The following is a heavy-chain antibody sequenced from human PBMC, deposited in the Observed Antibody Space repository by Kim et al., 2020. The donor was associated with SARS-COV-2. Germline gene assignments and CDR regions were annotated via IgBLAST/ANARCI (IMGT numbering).Heavy chain of an antibody. Sequence: ESVKRRCTYPRNNSHNPLYLQMNSLRAEDTAVYYCARGGFTYGVCYRLDYWGQGTLVTVSS. CDR3: ARGGFTYGVCYRLDY. D-gene: IGHD2-8*01. V-gene: IGHV3-30*01. J-gene: IGHJ4*02.